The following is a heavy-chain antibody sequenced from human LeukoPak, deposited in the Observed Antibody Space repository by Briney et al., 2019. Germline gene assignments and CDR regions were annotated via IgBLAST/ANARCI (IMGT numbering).Heavy chain of an antibody. D-gene: IGHD3-10*02. CDR2: ISSSASTI. Sequence: GGSLRLSCAASGFTFSDYYMSWIRQPPGKGLEWVSCISSSASTIYYADSVKGRFTISKDNAENSLYLQMNSLRAEDTAVYYCAELGITMIGGVWGKGTTVTISS. CDR3: AELGITMIGGV. J-gene: IGHJ6*04. CDR1: GFTFSDYY. V-gene: IGHV3-11*04.